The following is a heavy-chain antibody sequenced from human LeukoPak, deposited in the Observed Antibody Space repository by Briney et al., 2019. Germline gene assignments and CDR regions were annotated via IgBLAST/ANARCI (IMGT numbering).Heavy chain of an antibody. V-gene: IGHV5-51*01. CDR3: ARQVVQYYYYYYMDV. Sequence: GESLKISCKGSVYSFTSYWSGWVRQMPGKSLEFTGIIYPGDSDTRYSPSFQGQVTISADKSISTAYLHWSSLKASDTAMYYCARQVVQYYYYYYMDVWGKGTTVTVSS. D-gene: IGHD1-1*01. CDR2: IYPGDSDT. CDR1: VYSFTSYW. J-gene: IGHJ6*03.